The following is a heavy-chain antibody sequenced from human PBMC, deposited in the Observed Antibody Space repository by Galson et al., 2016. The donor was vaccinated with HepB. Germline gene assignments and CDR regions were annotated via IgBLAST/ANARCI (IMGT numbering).Heavy chain of an antibody. Sequence: QSGAEVKKPGESLQISCEASGYRFSTSWIGWVRQMPGRGLEWMAMIYPNDSDTRYNPSLEGHVIMSVDKSINTAYLQWRGLKPSDSGIYFCARTSGFPWGQGTQVTVSS. CDR3: ARTSGFP. D-gene: IGHD5-12*01. CDR1: GYRFSTSW. V-gene: IGHV5-51*03. J-gene: IGHJ5*02. CDR2: IYPNDSDT.